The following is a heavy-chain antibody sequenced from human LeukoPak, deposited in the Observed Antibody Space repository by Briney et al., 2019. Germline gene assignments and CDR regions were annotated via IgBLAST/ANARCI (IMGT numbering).Heavy chain of an antibody. CDR3: ARDLALIAVAGSEYYYYYYGMDV. J-gene: IGHJ6*02. CDR1: GGSISSSSYY. CDR2: IYYSGST. D-gene: IGHD6-19*01. V-gene: IGHV4-39*02. Sequence: PSETLSLTCTVSGGSISSSSYYWGWIRQPPGKGLEWIGSIYYSGSTYYNPSLKSRVTISVDTSKNQFSLKLSSVTAADTAVYYCARDLALIAVAGSEYYYYYYGMDVWGQGTTVTVSS.